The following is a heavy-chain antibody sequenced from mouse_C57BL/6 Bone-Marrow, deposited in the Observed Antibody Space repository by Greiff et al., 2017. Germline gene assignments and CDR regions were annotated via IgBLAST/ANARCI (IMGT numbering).Heavy chain of an antibody. Sequence: VQLKQSGPELVKPGASVKISCKASGYSFTDYNMNWVKQSNRKSLEWIGVINPNYGTTSYNQKFKGKATLNVDQSSSTAYMQINSLTSEDSAVYYCASYYYGSSYWYFDVWGTGTTVTVSS. CDR3: ASYYYGSSYWYFDV. D-gene: IGHD1-1*01. J-gene: IGHJ1*03. CDR2: INPNYGTT. CDR1: GYSFTDYN. V-gene: IGHV1-39*01.